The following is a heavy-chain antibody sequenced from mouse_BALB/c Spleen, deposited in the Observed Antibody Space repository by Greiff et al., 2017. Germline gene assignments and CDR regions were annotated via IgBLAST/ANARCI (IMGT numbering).Heavy chain of an antibody. V-gene: IGHV5-17*02. CDR3: ARSLYYYAMDY. Sequence: EVQLVESGGGLVQPGGSRKLSCAASGFTFSSFGMHWVRQAPEKGLEWVAYISSGSSTTYYADTVKGRFTISRDNPKNTLFLQMTSLRSEDTAMYYCARSLYYYAMDYWGQGTSVTVSS. CDR1: GFTFSSFG. CDR2: ISSGSSTT. J-gene: IGHJ4*01.